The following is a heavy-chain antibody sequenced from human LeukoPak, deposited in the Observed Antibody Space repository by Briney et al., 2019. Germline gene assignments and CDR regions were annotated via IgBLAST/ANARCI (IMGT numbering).Heavy chain of an antibody. CDR1: GGSISSYY. J-gene: IGHJ4*02. Sequence: SETLSLTCTVSGGSISSYYWSWIRQPPGKGLEWIGYIYYSGSTNYNPPLKSRVTISVDTSKNQFSLKLSSVTAADTAVYYCARDLRELGWVDYFDYWGQGTLVTVSS. V-gene: IGHV4-59*01. D-gene: IGHD1-26*01. CDR3: ARDLRELGWVDYFDY. CDR2: IYYSGST.